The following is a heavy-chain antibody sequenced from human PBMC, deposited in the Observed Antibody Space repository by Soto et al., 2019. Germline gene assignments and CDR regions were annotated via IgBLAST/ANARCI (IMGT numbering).Heavy chain of an antibody. CDR1: GFTFNNYF. V-gene: IGHV1-46*02. CDR3: ARGDVRGSTGFYYYYGMDV. J-gene: IGHJ6*02. CDR2: ISPYDGST. D-gene: IGHD1-26*01. Sequence: QVQLVQSGAEVKKPGASVKVSCKASGFTFNNYFFHWVRQAPRQGLEWMGIISPYDGSTNYEQSLRGRVTMTSDTSTSTVYMELSSLRSEDTAVYYCARGDVRGSTGFYYYYGMDVWGHGTTVTVSS.